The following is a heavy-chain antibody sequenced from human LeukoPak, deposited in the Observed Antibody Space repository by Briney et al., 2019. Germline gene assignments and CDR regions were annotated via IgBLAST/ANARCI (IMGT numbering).Heavy chain of an antibody. CDR2: MSSSGNSK. V-gene: IGHV3-48*03. Sequence: GGSLRLSCAASGFTLSSYEMNWVRQAPGKGLEWVSYMSSSGNSKHYADSVKGRFTISRDNAKNSLYLQMNSLRAEDTAVYYLAGEMATTSLDAFDYWGQGTLVTASS. CDR1: GFTLSSYE. J-gene: IGHJ4*02. CDR3: AGEMATTSLDAFDY. D-gene: IGHD5-24*01.